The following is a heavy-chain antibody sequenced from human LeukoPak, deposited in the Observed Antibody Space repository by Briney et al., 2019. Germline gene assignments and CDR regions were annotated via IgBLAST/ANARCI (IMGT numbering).Heavy chain of an antibody. CDR1: GGSISSYY. Sequence: SETLSLTCTVSGGSISSYYWSWIRQPPGKGLEWIGYIYYSGSTNYNPSLKSRVTISVDTSKNQFSLKLSSVTAADKAVYYCAGTPSIAAAGTFDYWGQGTLVTVSS. V-gene: IGHV4-59*01. CDR2: IYYSGST. D-gene: IGHD6-13*01. J-gene: IGHJ4*02. CDR3: AGTPSIAAAGTFDY.